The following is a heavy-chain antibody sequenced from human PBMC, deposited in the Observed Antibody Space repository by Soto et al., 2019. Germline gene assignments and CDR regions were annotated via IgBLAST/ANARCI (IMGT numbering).Heavy chain of an antibody. Sequence: PGGSLRLSCVVSGITFSDYWMHWVRQAPGKGLVWVSRVNSDGSRTSYADSVKGRFTISRDNAKNTLYLQMTSLRVEDTAVYYCARDVQLQSFDYWGQGTLVTVSS. CDR1: GITFSDYW. CDR3: ARDVQLQSFDY. J-gene: IGHJ4*02. CDR2: VNSDGSRT. D-gene: IGHD5-18*01. V-gene: IGHV3-74*01.